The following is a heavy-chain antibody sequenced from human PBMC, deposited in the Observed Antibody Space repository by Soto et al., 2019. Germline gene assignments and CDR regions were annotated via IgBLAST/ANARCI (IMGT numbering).Heavy chain of an antibody. CDR3: ARGDILTGYHPHPYYYYGMDV. J-gene: IGHJ6*02. V-gene: IGHV1-18*01. CDR2: ISAYNGNT. Sequence: ASVKVSGKASGYTFTSYGISWVRQAPGQGLEWMGWISAYNGNTNYAQKLQGRVTMTTDTSTSTAYMELRSLRSDDTAVYYCARGDILTGYHPHPYYYYGMDVWGQGTTVTVSS. CDR1: GYTFTSYG. D-gene: IGHD3-9*01.